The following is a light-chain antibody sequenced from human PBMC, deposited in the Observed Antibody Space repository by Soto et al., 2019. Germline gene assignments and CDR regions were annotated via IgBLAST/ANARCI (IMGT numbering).Light chain of an antibody. J-gene: IGLJ3*02. CDR1: SSDFGDDKY. CDR2: GVN. Sequence: QSVLTQPASVSGSPGQSITVSCTRSSSDFGDDKYVSWYQQQPGKGPNLLIYGVNSRPSGISNRFSGSKSGNTASLTISGLQVEDEAEYFCGSFTTSRIWVFGGGTQLTVL. CDR3: GSFTTSRIWV. V-gene: IGLV2-14*01.